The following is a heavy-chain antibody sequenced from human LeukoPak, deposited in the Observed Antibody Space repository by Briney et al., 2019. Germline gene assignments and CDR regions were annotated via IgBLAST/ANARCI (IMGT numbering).Heavy chain of an antibody. V-gene: IGHV3-21*01. Sequence: GGSLRLSCAASGFTFSSYSMNWVRQAPGKGLEWVSCISSSSSSYIYYADSVRGRFTISRDNAKNSLYLQMNSLRAEDTAVYYCAREHGSGSYYQSGSFDYWGQGTLVTVSS. D-gene: IGHD3-10*01. CDR2: ISSSSSSYI. CDR3: AREHGSGSYYQSGSFDY. CDR1: GFTFSSYS. J-gene: IGHJ4*02.